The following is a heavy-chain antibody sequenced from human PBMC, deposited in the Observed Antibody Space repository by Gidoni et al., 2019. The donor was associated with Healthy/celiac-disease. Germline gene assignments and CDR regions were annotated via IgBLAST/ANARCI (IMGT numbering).Heavy chain of an antibody. V-gene: IGHV4-4*02. CDR1: GRSLSSPNR. CDR2: IYQSGCT. CDR3: ARDRAYYYDSSGTYYFDY. J-gene: IGHJ4*02. Sequence: QVQLQESGLRLVKPSGTLAPTRAVSGRSLSSPNRWSWVRQPAGQGLEWIGEIYQSGCTHYNPSLKSRVTISVDKSKNQFSLKLSSVTAADTAVYYCARDRAYYYDSSGTYYFDYWGQGTLVTVSS. D-gene: IGHD3-22*01.